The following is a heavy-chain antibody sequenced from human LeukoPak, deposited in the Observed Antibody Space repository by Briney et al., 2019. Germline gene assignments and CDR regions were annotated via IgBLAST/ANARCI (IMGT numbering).Heavy chain of an antibody. CDR3: ARRMATVTDTFDV. J-gene: IGHJ3*01. D-gene: IGHD5-24*01. V-gene: IGHV4-59*08. CDR2: VFHSGTT. CDR1: GDSLTSHF. Sequence: SETLSLTCNVSGDSLTSHFWSWIRQTPGKGLEWIGYVFHSGTTNYCPSLKSRVTISLDTSKKQFYLRLASVTAADTAVYYCARRMATVTDTFDVWGRGTMVSVSS.